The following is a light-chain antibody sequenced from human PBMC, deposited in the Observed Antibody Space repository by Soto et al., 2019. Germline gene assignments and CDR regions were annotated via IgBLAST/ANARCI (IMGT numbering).Light chain of an antibody. V-gene: IGKV2-30*01. J-gene: IGKJ2*01. Sequence: VVVTQSPLSLPVTLGQSASLSCHFCQSPLSSGGGLDLNWFQQRPGQSPRRLIFKVSIRDSGGPDRFSGSGSGTAFTLKISGVEAEDVATYYCMQATNWPPLYTFGQGTKLEIK. CDR1: QSPLSSGGGLD. CDR3: MQATNWPPLYT. CDR2: KVS.